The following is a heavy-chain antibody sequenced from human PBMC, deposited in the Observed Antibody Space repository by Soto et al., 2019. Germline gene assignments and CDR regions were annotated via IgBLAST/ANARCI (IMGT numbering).Heavy chain of an antibody. CDR3: TRRYCSGGGCYSDFDY. V-gene: IGHV3-73*01. J-gene: IGHJ4*02. Sequence: HPGGSLRLSCAASGFTLSGFDIHWVRQASGEGLEWVGRIKTKVESYATELAASVKGRFTLSRDDPKNTAYLEMNSLKTEDTAVYYCTRRYCSGGGCYSDFDYWGQGALVTVS. CDR2: IKTKVESYAT. D-gene: IGHD2-15*01. CDR1: GFTLSGFD.